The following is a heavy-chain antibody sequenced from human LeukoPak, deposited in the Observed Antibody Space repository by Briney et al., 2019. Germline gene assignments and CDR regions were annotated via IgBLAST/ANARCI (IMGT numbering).Heavy chain of an antibody. CDR3: AKVGWCSTSSCHRYYGMDL. J-gene: IGHJ6*02. D-gene: IGHD2-2*02. Sequence: GGSLRLSCAASGFTFSSYGMHWVRQAPGKGLEWVSTISGGGGSTYYADSVKGRFTISRDNSKDTLYLQMNSLRVEDTAIYYCAKVGWCSTSSCHRYYGMDLWGQGTTVTVSS. CDR2: ISGGGGST. CDR1: GFTFSSYG. V-gene: IGHV3-23*01.